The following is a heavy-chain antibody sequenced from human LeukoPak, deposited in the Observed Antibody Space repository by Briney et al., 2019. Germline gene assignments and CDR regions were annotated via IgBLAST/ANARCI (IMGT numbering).Heavy chain of an antibody. CDR3: ARDGDAGAFDI. CDR2: INPNSGGT. D-gene: IGHD7-27*01. J-gene: IGHJ3*02. CDR1: GYTFTGYY. Sequence: APVKVSCKASGYTFTGYYMHWVRQAPGQRLEWMGWINPNSGGTNYAQKFQGRVTMTRDTSISTAYMELSRLRSDDTAVYYCARDGDAGAFDIWGQGTMVPVSS. V-gene: IGHV1-2*02.